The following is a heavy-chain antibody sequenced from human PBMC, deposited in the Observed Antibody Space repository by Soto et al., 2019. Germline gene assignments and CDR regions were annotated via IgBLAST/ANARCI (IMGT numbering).Heavy chain of an antibody. V-gene: IGHV3-23*01. CDR2: ISGSGGST. CDR3: AKERNFWSGTAGFDS. Sequence: QCGGSLRLSCVVSGFTFSMFAMGWVRQAPGEGLEWISSISGSGGSTYYADSVKGRFTVSRDNSKTTVFLQMNSLRTEDTAVYYCAKERNFWSGTAGFDSWGQGSPVTVSS. CDR1: GFTFSMFA. J-gene: IGHJ5*01. D-gene: IGHD3-3*01.